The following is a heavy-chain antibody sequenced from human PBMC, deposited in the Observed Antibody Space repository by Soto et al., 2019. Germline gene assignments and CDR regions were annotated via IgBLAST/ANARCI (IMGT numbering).Heavy chain of an antibody. CDR3: VRANIPESRGG. CDR1: GFSFSTYW. Sequence: EVQLVESGGGLVQPGGSLRLSCAASGFSFSTYWMHWVRQAPGKGLVWVSGIKTDGTATKYADSVKGRFTISRDNAKDSLYLQMNSLSAEDTAFYYCVRANIPESRGGGGQGTLVTVSS. D-gene: IGHD2-2*02. J-gene: IGHJ4*02. CDR2: IKTDGTAT. V-gene: IGHV3-74*01.